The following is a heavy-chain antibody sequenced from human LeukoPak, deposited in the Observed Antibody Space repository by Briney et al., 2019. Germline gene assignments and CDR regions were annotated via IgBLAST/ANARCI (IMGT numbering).Heavy chain of an antibody. CDR3: VKDSSAYGSGSYYTD. CDR1: GFTFSSYG. V-gene: IGHV3-23*01. Sequence: WGSLRLSCAASGFTFSSYGMSWVRQAPGKGLEWVSAISGSGGSTYYADSVKGRFTVSRDNAKNSLYLQMNSLRPEDTALYYCVKDSSAYGSGSYYTDWGQGTLVTVSS. D-gene: IGHD3-10*01. CDR2: ISGSGGST. J-gene: IGHJ4*02.